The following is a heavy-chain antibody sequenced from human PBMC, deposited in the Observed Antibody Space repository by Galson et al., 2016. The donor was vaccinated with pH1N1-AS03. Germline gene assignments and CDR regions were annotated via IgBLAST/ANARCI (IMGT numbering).Heavy chain of an antibody. D-gene: IGHD6-13*01. J-gene: IGHJ4*02. Sequence: SETLSLTCTVSGGSLTDYQWGWIRQSPGKGLEWIGEISHSGITDYNPSLKSRVSISVDTSKDQFSLNLSSMTAADAAVYYCARGNPFLGSSWYEDSWGQGTLVIVSS. CDR1: GGSLTDYQ. V-gene: IGHV4-34*01. CDR3: ARGNPFLGSSWYEDS. CDR2: ISHSGIT.